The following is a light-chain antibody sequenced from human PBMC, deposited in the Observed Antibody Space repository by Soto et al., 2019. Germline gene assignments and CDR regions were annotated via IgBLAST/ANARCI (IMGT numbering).Light chain of an antibody. CDR1: SSDVGGYNY. J-gene: IGLJ2*01. Sequence: QSVLTQPASVSGSPGQSITISCTGTSSDVGGYNYVSWYQQHPGKAPKLMIYEVSNRPSGVSNRFSGSKSGNMASLTISGLQAEDEADYYCSSYTSSSTHVVFGGGTKLTVL. CDR3: SSYTSSSTHVV. CDR2: EVS. V-gene: IGLV2-14*01.